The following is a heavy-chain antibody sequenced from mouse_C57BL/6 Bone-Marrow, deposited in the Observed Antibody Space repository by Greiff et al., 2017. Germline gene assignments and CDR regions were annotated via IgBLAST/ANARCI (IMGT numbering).Heavy chain of an antibody. Sequence: VQLQQPGAELVRPGASVKLSCTASGFNIKDDYMHWVKQRPEQGLEWIGWIDPENGDTDYASKFQGKATLTADTSSNTAYMQLSSLTSEDTAVYYCTTRLQDYYAMDYWGQGTSVTVSS. CDR3: TTRLQDYYAMDY. V-gene: IGHV14-4*01. CDR2: IDPENGDT. J-gene: IGHJ4*01. D-gene: IGHD2-2*01. CDR1: GFNIKDDY.